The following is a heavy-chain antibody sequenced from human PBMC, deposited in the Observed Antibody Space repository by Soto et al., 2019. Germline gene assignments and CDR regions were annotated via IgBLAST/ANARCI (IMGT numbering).Heavy chain of an antibody. Sequence: QVQLVESGGGVVQPGRSLRLSCAASGFTFSSYAMHWVRRAPGKGLEWVAAVSHDGKSGFYADSVSGRFTVSRDNSNNLVYLQMDRLGPEDTALFYCARLDKFNGGWSWGQGTAVTVSS. D-gene: IGHD6-19*01. V-gene: IGHV3-30*14. J-gene: IGHJ4*02. CDR3: ARLDKFNGGWS. CDR1: GFTFSSYA. CDR2: VSHDGKSG.